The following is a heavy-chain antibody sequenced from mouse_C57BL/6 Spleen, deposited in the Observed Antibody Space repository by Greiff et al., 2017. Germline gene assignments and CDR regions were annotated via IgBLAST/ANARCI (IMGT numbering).Heavy chain of an antibody. V-gene: IGHV5-17*01. CDR3: AIYDGYYCLDY. J-gene: IGHJ2*01. CDR2: ISSSSSTI. CDR1: GFTFSDYG. D-gene: IGHD2-3*01. Sequence: EVKLMESGGGLVKPGGSLKLSCAASGFTFSDYGMHWVRQAPEKGLEWVAYISSSSSTIYYADTVKGRFTISRDNAKNTLFMQMTSLRSEYTAMYYCAIYDGYYCLDYWGQGTTLTVSS.